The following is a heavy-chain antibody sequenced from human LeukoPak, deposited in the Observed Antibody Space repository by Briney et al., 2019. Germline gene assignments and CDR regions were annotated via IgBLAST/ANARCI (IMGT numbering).Heavy chain of an antibody. J-gene: IGHJ5*02. V-gene: IGHV2-5*02. CDR3: AHSGWYYDFWSGYPFDP. D-gene: IGHD3-3*01. Sequence: SGPTLVNPTRTLTLTCTFSGFSFSTSGVGVGWIRQPPGRALEWLALIYWDDSKLYSPSLKSRLTKDTSKNQVVLSMTNMDPVDTATYYCAHSGWYYDFWSGYPFDPWGQGTLVTVSS. CDR2: IYWDDSK. CDR1: GFSFSTSGVG.